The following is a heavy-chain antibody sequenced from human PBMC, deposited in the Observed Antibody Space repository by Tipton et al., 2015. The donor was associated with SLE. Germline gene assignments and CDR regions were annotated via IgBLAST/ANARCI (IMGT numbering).Heavy chain of an antibody. V-gene: IGHV4-59*01. D-gene: IGHD3-22*01. CDR3: ARGVTRHYDISGYYPYWYFDL. Sequence: GLVKPSETLSLTCALAGGSFRSDYWSWIRQPPGKGLEWIGYIYDSGNTHYGPSLKSRVTISVDTSKNQFSLKLTSVTAADTALYFCARGVTRHYDISGYYPYWYFDLWGRGTLVTVSS. J-gene: IGHJ2*01. CDR2: IYDSGNT. CDR1: GGSFRSDY.